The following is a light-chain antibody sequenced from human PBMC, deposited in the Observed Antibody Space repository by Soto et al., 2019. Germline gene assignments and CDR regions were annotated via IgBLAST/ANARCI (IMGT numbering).Light chain of an antibody. J-gene: IGLJ2*01. CDR1: SSNIGAGYD. Sequence: QLVLTQPPSVSGAPGQRVTISCTGSSSNIGAGYDVHWYQQLPGTAPKLLIYGNSNRPSGVPDRFSGSKSGTSASLAITGLQAEDEADYYCQSYDSSPHVVFGGGTKLTVL. V-gene: IGLV1-40*01. CDR3: QSYDSSPHVV. CDR2: GNS.